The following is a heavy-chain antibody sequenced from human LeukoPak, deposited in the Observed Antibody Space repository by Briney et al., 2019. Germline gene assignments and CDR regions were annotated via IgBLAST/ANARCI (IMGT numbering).Heavy chain of an antibody. CDR3: AAGTGYLIEK. CDR1: GFSLGSNW. Sequence: GGSLRLSCAASGFSLGSNWMNWVRQSPGKGLEWVANIRQDGTEKNYVDSVKGRFIISRDNAKNSLYLQMNSLRAEDTAVYYCAAGTGYLIEKWGQGTLVTVSS. J-gene: IGHJ4*02. D-gene: IGHD2-15*01. V-gene: IGHV3-7*01. CDR2: IRQDGTEK.